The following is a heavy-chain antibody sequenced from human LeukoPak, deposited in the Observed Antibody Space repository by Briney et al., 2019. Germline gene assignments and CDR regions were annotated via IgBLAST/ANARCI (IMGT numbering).Heavy chain of an antibody. V-gene: IGHV1-69*05. CDR1: GGTFSSYA. J-gene: IGHJ6*02. Sequence: SVKVSCKASGGTFSSYAISWVRQAPGQGLEWMGGIIPIFGTANYAQKLQGRVTMTTDTSTSTAYMELRSLRSDDTAVYYCAREGLAYNWNFGGTNNYGMDVWGQGTTVTVSS. CDR2: IIPIFGTA. D-gene: IGHD1-7*01. CDR3: AREGLAYNWNFGGTNNYGMDV.